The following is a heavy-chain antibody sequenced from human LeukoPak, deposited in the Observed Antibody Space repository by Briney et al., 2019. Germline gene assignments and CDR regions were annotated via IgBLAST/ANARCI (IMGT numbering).Heavy chain of an antibody. V-gene: IGHV3-33*01. CDR3: ARDRHSSYYYGMDV. CDR2: IWYDGSNK. J-gene: IGHJ6*02. Sequence: GGSLRLSCAASGFTFSSYGMHWVRQAPGKGLEWVAVIWYDGSNKYYADSVKGRFTISRDNSKNTLYLQMNSLRAVDTAVYYCARDRHSSYYYGMDVWGQGTTVTISS. CDR1: GFTFSSYG.